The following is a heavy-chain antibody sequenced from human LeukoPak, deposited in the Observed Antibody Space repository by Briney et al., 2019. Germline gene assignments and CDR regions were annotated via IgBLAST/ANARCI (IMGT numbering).Heavy chain of an antibody. CDR3: ARGPLRNYYYYYMDV. CDR2: IYTSGST. Sequence: SETLSLTCTVSGGSISSYYWSWIRQPAGKGLEWIGRIYTSGSTNYNPSLKSRVTISVDKSKNQFSLKLSSVTAADTAVYYCARGPLRNYYYYYMDVWGKGTTVTVSS. CDR1: GGSISSYY. J-gene: IGHJ6*03. D-gene: IGHD3-16*01. V-gene: IGHV4-4*07.